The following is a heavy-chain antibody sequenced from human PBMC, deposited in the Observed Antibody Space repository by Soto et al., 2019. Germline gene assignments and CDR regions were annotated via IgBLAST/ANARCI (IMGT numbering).Heavy chain of an antibody. CDR1: LFTFSSYA. CDR2: ISGSGGST. J-gene: IGHJ6*03. V-gene: IGHV3-23*01. D-gene: IGHD2-2*01. Sequence: GCALRLSCSASLFTFSSYAMSLVLETPGKWLECVSAISGSGGSTYYADSVKGRFTISRDNSKNTLYLQMNSLRAEDTAVYYCAKGTHTSYYYYMDVWGKGTTVTVSS. CDR3: AKGTHTSYYYYMDV.